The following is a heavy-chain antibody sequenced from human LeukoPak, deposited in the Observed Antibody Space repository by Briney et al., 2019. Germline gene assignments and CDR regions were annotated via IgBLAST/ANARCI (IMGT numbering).Heavy chain of an antibody. CDR1: GFTFSSHS. D-gene: IGHD3-10*01. CDR2: IYSGGRT. J-gene: IGHJ3*02. Sequence: QPGGSLRLSCAASGFTFSSHSMNWVRQAPGKGLEWVSVIYSGGRTYYADSVKGRFTISRDNSRNTLYLQMNSLRAEDTAVYYCARRLGRELDGAFDIWGQGTMVTVSS. CDR3: ARRLGRELDGAFDI. V-gene: IGHV3-53*01.